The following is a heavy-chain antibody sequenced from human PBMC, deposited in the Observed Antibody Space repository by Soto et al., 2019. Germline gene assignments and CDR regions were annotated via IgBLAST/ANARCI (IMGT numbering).Heavy chain of an antibody. J-gene: IGHJ4*02. Sequence: QVQLQQWGAGLLKPSETLSLTCAVYGGSFSGYYWSWIRQPPGKGLEWIGEINHSGSTNYNPSLXGRVTISVDTXXNXLXXKVSSVTAADTAVYYCARGQWLLLRGGTLSQYFDYWGQGTLVTVSS. CDR3: ARGQWLLLRGGTLSQYFDY. V-gene: IGHV4-34*01. D-gene: IGHD3-22*01. CDR2: INHSGST. CDR1: GGSFSGYY.